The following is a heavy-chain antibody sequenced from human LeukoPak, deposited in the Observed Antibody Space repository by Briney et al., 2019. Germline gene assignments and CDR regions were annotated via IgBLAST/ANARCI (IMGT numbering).Heavy chain of an antibody. J-gene: IGHJ5*02. CDR1: GYTFTGYY. V-gene: IGHV1-2*02. CDR3: ARGGGSSSWYLEGRWFDP. CDR2: INPNSGGT. D-gene: IGHD6-13*01. Sequence: GASVKVSCKASGYTFTGYYMHWVRQAPGQGLEWMGWINPNSGGTNYAQKFQGRITMTRDTSISTAYMELSRLRSDDTAVYYCARGGGSSSWYLEGRWFDPWGQGTLVTVSS.